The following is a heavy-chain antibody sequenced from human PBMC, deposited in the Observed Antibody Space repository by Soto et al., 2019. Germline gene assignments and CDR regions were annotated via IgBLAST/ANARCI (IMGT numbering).Heavy chain of an antibody. Sequence: ASVKVSCKASGYTFTSYAMHWVRQAPGQRLEWMGWINAGNGNTKYSQKFQGRVTIARDTSASTAYMELSSLRSEDTAVYYCARVLPKYYYDGSGSLDYWGQGTLVTVSS. D-gene: IGHD3-22*01. V-gene: IGHV1-3*01. CDR3: ARVLPKYYYDGSGSLDY. J-gene: IGHJ4*02. CDR2: INAGNGNT. CDR1: GYTFTSYA.